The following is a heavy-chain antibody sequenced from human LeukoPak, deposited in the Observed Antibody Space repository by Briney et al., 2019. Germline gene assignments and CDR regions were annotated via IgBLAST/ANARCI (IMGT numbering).Heavy chain of an antibody. J-gene: IGHJ3*02. CDR2: VSPIYGTS. V-gene: IGHV1-69*13. CDR3: ARDCSGGRCYGAFDI. Sequence: SVKVSCKASGGTFGRYAITWVRQAPEQRLEWMGGVSPIYGTSDYAQRFQGRVTISADESTSTAFLEVRSLRSEDTAVYYCARDCSGGRCYGAFDIWGQGTLVIVSS. D-gene: IGHD2-15*01. CDR1: GGTFGRYA.